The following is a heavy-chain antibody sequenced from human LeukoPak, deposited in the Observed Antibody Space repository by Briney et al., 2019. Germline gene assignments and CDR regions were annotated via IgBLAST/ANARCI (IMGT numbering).Heavy chain of an antibody. CDR3: ARDSLIVPHPKNWFDP. CDR2: ISAYNGNT. Sequence: EASVKVSCKASGYTFTSYGISWVRQAPGQGLEWMGWISAYNGNTNYAQKLQGRVIMTTDTSTSTAYMELRSLRSDDTAVYYCARDSLIVPHPKNWFDPWGQGTLVTVSS. V-gene: IGHV1-18*01. D-gene: IGHD3-16*02. J-gene: IGHJ5*02. CDR1: GYTFTSYG.